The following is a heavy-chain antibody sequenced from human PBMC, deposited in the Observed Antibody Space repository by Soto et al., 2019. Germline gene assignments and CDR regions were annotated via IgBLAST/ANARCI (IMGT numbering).Heavy chain of an antibody. CDR1: GFTFSSYA. Sequence: QVQLVESGGGVVQPGGSLRLSCAASGFTFSSYAMSWVRQAPGKGLEWVAVISDDGSNKYYADSVKGRFTISRDNSKNTLYLQMNSQRDRDTAVYYCVRVEGSAVATLEYYYYGMDVWGQGTTVTVSS. J-gene: IGHJ6*02. CDR2: ISDDGSNK. CDR3: VRVEGSAVATLEYYYYGMDV. D-gene: IGHD6-19*01. V-gene: IGHV3-30*04.